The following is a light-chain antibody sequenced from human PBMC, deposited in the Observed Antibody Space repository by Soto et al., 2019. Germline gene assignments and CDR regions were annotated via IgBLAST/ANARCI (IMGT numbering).Light chain of an antibody. J-gene: IGKJ4*02. CDR3: KYYGGSPRT. Sequence: EIFLTQSPGTLSLSPGEGTTVYCTASESVASLAWYQQKPGQAPRLLIYGASTRATGIPDRFSGSGSGTDFTLTISRLETEDFAVYSCKYYGGSPRTFGRGTKVDIK. V-gene: IGKV3-20*01. CDR2: GAS. CDR1: ESVAS.